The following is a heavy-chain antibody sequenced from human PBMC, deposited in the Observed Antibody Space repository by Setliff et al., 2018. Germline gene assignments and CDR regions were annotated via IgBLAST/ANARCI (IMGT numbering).Heavy chain of an antibody. Sequence: SETLSLTCTVSGGSVGGGSYYWSWIRQPAGKGLEWIGLIQNTGNTNYNPSLQSRVTISMDTSKNQFSLKMTSVTAADTAVYYCARGRMRGSCSGPSCTYDPFDIWGQGTPVTVSS. CDR1: GGSVGGGSYY. V-gene: IGHV4-61*10. CDR2: IQNTGNT. J-gene: IGHJ3*02. CDR3: ARGRMRGSCSGPSCTYDPFDI. D-gene: IGHD2-2*01.